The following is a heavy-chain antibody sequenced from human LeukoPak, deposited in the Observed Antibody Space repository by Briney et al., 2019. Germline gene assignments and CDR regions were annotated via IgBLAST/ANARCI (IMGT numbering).Heavy chain of an antibody. Sequence: SETLSLTCGVSGDSITSGGYYWAWLRQPPGKGLEWIGSVYYTGSIKYNPSLKGRVSISRDMSKNQFSLNVNSVDATDTAVYYCARRDYAAWFDPWGQGTLVIVSS. CDR2: VYYTGSI. D-gene: IGHD4/OR15-4a*01. CDR3: ARRDYAAWFDP. J-gene: IGHJ5*02. V-gene: IGHV4-39*07. CDR1: GDSITSGGYY.